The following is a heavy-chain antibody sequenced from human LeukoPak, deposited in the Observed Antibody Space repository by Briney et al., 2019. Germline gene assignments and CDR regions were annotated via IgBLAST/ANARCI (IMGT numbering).Heavy chain of an antibody. V-gene: IGHV4-39*01. Sequence: RPSETLSLTCTVSGGSISSSSYYWGWIRQPPGKGLEWIGSIYYSGSTYYNPSLKSRVTISVDTSKNQFSLKLSSVTAADTAVYYCARQGPGRYYYDSGSGDYWGQGTLVTVSS. CDR1: GGSISSSSYY. CDR3: ARQGPGRYYYDSGSGDY. D-gene: IGHD3-10*01. J-gene: IGHJ4*02. CDR2: IYYSGST.